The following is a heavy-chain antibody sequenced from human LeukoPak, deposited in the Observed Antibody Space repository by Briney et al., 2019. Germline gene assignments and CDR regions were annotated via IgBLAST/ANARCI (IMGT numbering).Heavy chain of an antibody. CDR1: GGSFSGYY. CDR3: ARENPSGYYNRPIDY. V-gene: IGHV4-34*01. D-gene: IGHD3-22*01. CDR2: INHSGST. J-gene: IGHJ4*02. Sequence: SETLSLTCAVYGGSFSGYYWSWIRQPPGKGLEWIGEINHSGSTNYNPSLKSRVTMSVDTSKNQFSLKLSSVTAADTAIYYCARENPSGYYNRPIDYWGQGTLVTVSS.